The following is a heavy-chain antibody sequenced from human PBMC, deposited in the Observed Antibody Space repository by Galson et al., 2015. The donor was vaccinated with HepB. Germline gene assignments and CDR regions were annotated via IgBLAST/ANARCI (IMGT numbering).Heavy chain of an antibody. CDR2: ISAGSTTI. CDR3: ARNPSSYDYYNMDV. J-gene: IGHJ6*02. CDR1: GVTIPSYS. Sequence: SLRLSCAASGVTIPSYSMNWVRKAPGKGLEWLAYISAGSTTIYYADSVKGRFPISRDNAKNFLYLHMKSLRGEDTAVYYCARNPSSYDYYNMDVWGHGTTVTVSS. V-gene: IGHV3-48*01.